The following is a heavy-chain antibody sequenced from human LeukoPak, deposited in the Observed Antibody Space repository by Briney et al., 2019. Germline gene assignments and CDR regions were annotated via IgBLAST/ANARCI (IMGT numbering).Heavy chain of an antibody. CDR3: ARDLHANWFDP. Sequence: GRSLRLSCAASGFTFSRNGMHWVRQAPGKGLEWVAFIRFDGSIEYYADSVKGRFTISRDNSKNTLYLQMNSLRAEDTALYYCARDLHANWFDPWGQGTLVTVSS. J-gene: IGHJ5*02. CDR2: IRFDGSIE. V-gene: IGHV3-30*02. CDR1: GFTFSRNG.